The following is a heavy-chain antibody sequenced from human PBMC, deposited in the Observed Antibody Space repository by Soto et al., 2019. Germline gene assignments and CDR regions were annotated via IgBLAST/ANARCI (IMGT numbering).Heavy chain of an antibody. CDR2: ISAYNGNT. J-gene: IGHJ3*02. D-gene: IGHD3-22*01. CDR1: GYTFTSYG. V-gene: IGHV1-18*01. Sequence: ASVKVSCKASGYTFTSYGISWVRQAPGQGLEWMGWISAYNGNTNYAQKFQGWVTMTRDTSISTAYMELSRLRSDDTAVYYCARRRGSGYHDAFDIWGQGTMVTVSS. CDR3: ARRRGSGYHDAFDI.